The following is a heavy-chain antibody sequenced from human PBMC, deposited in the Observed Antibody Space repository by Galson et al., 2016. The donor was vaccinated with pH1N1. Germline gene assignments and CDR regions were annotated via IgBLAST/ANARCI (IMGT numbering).Heavy chain of an antibody. V-gene: IGHV6-1*01. CDR2: TYYRSRWIY. CDR3: AREGVTESGRWENAFAI. D-gene: IGHD1-26*01. CDR1: GDSVSSIDAA. Sequence: CVISGDSVSSIDAAWNWIRQSPSGGLEWLGRTYYRSRWIYDYAGSVSGRITINPDTSKNQFSLQLSSVTPEDTAVYYCAREGVTESGRWENAFAIWGQGTMVTVS. J-gene: IGHJ3*02.